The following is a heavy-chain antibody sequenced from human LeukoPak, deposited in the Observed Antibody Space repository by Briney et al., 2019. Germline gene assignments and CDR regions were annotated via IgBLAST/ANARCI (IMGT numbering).Heavy chain of an antibody. D-gene: IGHD6-13*01. CDR2: IKQDGSEK. J-gene: IGHJ4*02. CDR3: ARDVSWQSLDY. CDR1: GFTFSNDW. Sequence: GGSLRLSCAGSGFTFSNDWMSWVRQAPGKGLEWVAIIKQDGSEKYYGDSVKGRFTISRDNAKNSLYLQMNSLRAEDTAVYYCARDVSWQSLDYWGQGSLVTVSS. V-gene: IGHV3-7*01.